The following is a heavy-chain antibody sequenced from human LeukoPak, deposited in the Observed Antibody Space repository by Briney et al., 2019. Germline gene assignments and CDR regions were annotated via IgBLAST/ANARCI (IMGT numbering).Heavy chain of an antibody. J-gene: IGHJ4*02. V-gene: IGHV1-2*06. D-gene: IGHD4/OR15-4a*01. CDR2: INPNSGGT. CDR3: ATTFDYGDFY. Sequence: ASVKVSCKASGYTFTGYYIHWVRQAPGQGVEWMGRINPNSGGTNFAQRFQGRVTITRDTSITTSYMELTSLRSDDTAVYYCATTFDYGDFYWGQGTLVTVSS. CDR1: GYTFTGYY.